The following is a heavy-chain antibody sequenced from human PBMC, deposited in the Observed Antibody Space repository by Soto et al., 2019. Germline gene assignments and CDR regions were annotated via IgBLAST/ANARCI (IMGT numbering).Heavy chain of an antibody. CDR3: ARTYCINTSCYNDAFDI. D-gene: IGHD2-2*01. CDR1: GGSISSSNW. CDR2: IYHSGST. Sequence: SSETLSLTCAVSGGSISSSNWWSRVRQPPGKGLEWIGEIYHSGSTNYNPSLKSRVTISVDKSKNQFSLKLSSVTAADTAVYYCARTYCINTSCYNDAFDIWGQGTMVT. V-gene: IGHV4-4*02. J-gene: IGHJ3*02.